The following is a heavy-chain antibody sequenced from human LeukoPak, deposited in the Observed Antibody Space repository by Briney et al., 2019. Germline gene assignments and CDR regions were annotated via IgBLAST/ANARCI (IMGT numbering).Heavy chain of an antibody. CDR3: AKDGGGNSGISYYFDY. Sequence: PGGSLRLSCAASGFTFSSYNMNWVRQAPGKGLEWVSSISDTSRFIYYAASVKGRFTISRDNAKDSLYLQMNSLRVEDTAVYYCAKDGGGNSGISYYFDYWGQGTLVTVSS. CDR1: GFTFSSYN. CDR2: ISDTSRFI. D-gene: IGHD4-23*01. J-gene: IGHJ4*02. V-gene: IGHV3-21*04.